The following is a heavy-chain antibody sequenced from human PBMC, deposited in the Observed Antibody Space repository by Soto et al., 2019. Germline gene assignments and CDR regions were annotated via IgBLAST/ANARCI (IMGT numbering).Heavy chain of an antibody. CDR3: TRRRDWTAVDPLDY. V-gene: IGHV3-73*02. J-gene: IGHJ4*02. D-gene: IGHD5-18*01. Sequence: EVQLVESGGGLVQPGGSQKLSCAASGYAFSDSAMHWVRQASGKGLEWIGRVRGKRGNDGTAYAASVKGRFTISRDDSKTTTVLQMNSLKIEDTAVYYCTRRRDWTAVDPLDYWGQGTLVTVSS. CDR1: GYAFSDSA. CDR2: VRGKRGNDGT.